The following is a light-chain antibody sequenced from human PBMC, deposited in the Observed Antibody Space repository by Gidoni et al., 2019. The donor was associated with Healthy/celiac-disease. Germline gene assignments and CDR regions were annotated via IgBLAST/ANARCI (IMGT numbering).Light chain of an antibody. V-gene: IGLV3-19*01. J-gene: IGLJ2*01. Sequence: SSELTKDPAVSVALGQTVRITCQGDRLRRYYASWYQQKPVQSPVLVIYGKNNRPSGIPDRFSGSSSGNTASLTITGAQAEDEADYYCNSRDSSCNHLIVGGGTKLTVL. CDR2: GKN. CDR1: RLRRYY. CDR3: NSRDSSCNHLI.